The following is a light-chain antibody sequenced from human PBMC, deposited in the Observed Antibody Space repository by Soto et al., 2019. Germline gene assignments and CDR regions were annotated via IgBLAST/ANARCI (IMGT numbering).Light chain of an antibody. CDR3: QQYKDWPPWT. CDR2: GAS. J-gene: IGKJ1*01. Sequence: EIVMTQSPVTLSVSPGEAAILSCRASQSVGRNLAWYQQRPGQAPRLLIFGASTRASGVPDRFSGGGSGTEFSLTISSLQSEDFAVYFCQQYKDWPPWTFGRGTKVEIK. CDR1: QSVGRN. V-gene: IGKV3-15*01.